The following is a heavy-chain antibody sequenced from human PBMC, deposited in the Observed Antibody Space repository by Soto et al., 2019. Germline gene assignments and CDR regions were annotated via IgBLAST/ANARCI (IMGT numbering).Heavy chain of an antibody. CDR2: IGTAGDT. V-gene: IGHV3-13*01. CDR1: GFTFSSYD. D-gene: IGHD6-6*01. CDR3: ARENWGNSSSSGGGYYYYGMDV. J-gene: IGHJ6*02. Sequence: GGSLRLSCAASGFTFSSYDMHWVRQATGKGLEWVSAIGTAGDTYYPGSVKGRFTISRENAKNSLYLQMNSLRAEDTAVYYCARENWGNSSSSGGGYYYYGMDVWGQGTTVTVSS.